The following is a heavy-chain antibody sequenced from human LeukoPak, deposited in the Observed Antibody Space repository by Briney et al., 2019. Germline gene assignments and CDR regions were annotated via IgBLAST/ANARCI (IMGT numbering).Heavy chain of an antibody. CDR1: AFALTTYS. J-gene: IGHJ6*02. D-gene: IGHD3-22*01. V-gene: IGHV3-21*01. Sequence: PGGALRLSYAASAFALTTYSMNWARQPPGKGLEWVPSISLRTASIYYPDSVKGRFTISRENAKHSLHLQMDSLRAEDTAVCYCTKHITTDATTPLYYGMDVWGQGTTVTVSS. CDR3: TKHITTDATTPLYYGMDV. CDR2: ISLRTASI.